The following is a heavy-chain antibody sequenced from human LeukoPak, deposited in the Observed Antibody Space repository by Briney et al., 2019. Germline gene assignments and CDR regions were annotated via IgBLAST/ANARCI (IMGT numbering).Heavy chain of an antibody. D-gene: IGHD7-27*01. V-gene: IGHV1-2*06. CDR3: ARPPRTGAYYYMDV. CDR2: INPNSGGT. Sequence: ASVKVSCKASGYTFTGYYMHWVRQAPGQGLEWMGRINPNSGGTNYAQKFQGRVTMTRDTSISTAYMELSRLRSDDTAVDYCARPPRTGAYYYMDVWGKGTTVTVSS. CDR1: GYTFTGYY. J-gene: IGHJ6*03.